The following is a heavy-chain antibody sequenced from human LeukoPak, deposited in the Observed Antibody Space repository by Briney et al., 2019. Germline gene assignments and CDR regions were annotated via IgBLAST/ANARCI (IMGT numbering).Heavy chain of an antibody. Sequence: GGSLRLSCAASGFTFSSYAMSWVRQAQGKGLEWVSAISGSGGSTYYADSVKGRFTISRDNSKNTLYLQMNSLRAEDTAVYYCAKSVVPAAMRLDWFDPWGQGTLVTVSS. D-gene: IGHD2-2*01. CDR2: ISGSGGST. CDR1: GFTFSSYA. J-gene: IGHJ5*02. CDR3: AKSVVPAAMRLDWFDP. V-gene: IGHV3-23*01.